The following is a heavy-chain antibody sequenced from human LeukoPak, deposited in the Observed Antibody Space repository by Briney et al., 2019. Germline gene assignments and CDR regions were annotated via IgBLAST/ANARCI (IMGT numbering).Heavy chain of an antibody. CDR3: ARGISSSWSRGKYDY. CDR1: GFTFSSYW. J-gene: IGHJ4*02. CDR2: INHSGST. D-gene: IGHD6-13*01. V-gene: IGHV4-34*01. Sequence: GSLRLSCAASGFTFSSYWMSWVRQAPGKGLEWIGEINHSGSTNYNPSLKSRVTISVETCKKQLSRKLRYVTAADTAVYYCARGISSSWSRGKYDYWGQGTLVTVSS.